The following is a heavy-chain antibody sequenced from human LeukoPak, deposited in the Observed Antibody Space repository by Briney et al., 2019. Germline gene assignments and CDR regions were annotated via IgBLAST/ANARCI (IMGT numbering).Heavy chain of an antibody. CDR1: GGSISSSSYY. CDR3: ARHVSQWLLLVTGAFDI. CDR2: IYYSGST. V-gene: IGHV4-39*01. J-gene: IGHJ3*02. D-gene: IGHD3-22*01. Sequence: PSETLSLTCTVSGGSISSSSYYWGWIRQPPGKGLEWIGSIYYSGSTYYNPSLKSRVTISVDTSKNQFSLKLSSVTAADTAVYHCARHVSQWLLLVTGAFDIWGQGTMVTVSS.